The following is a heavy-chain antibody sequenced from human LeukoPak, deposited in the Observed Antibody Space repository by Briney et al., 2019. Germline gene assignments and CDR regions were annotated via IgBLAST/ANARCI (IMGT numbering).Heavy chain of an antibody. CDR1: GGTFSSYA. CDR2: IIPIFGTA. Sequence: GASVKVSCKASGGTFSSYAINWVRQAPGQGLEWMGGIIPIFGTANYAQKFQGRVTITTDESTSTAYMELSSLRSEDTAVYYCARGKLEYSSSDNWFDPWGQGTLVTVSS. D-gene: IGHD6-6*01. J-gene: IGHJ5*02. V-gene: IGHV1-69*05. CDR3: ARGKLEYSSSDNWFDP.